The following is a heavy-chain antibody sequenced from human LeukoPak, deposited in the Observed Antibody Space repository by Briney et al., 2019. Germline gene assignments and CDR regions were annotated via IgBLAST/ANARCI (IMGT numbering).Heavy chain of an antibody. CDR2: IRYDGSNK. V-gene: IGHV3-30*02. Sequence: GGSLRLSCAASGFTFSSYGMHWVRQAPGKGLEWVAFIRYDGSNKYYADSVKGRFTISRDNSKNTLYLQMNSLRAEDTAVYYCARDYYGSGSYYLYGGHLPHDYWGQGTLVTVSS. D-gene: IGHD3-10*01. J-gene: IGHJ4*02. CDR1: GFTFSSYG. CDR3: ARDYYGSGSYYLYGGHLPHDY.